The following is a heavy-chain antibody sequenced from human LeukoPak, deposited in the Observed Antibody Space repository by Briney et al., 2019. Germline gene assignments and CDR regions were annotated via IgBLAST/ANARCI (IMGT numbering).Heavy chain of an antibody. CDR3: AGGVYCSSTSCSGFDY. CDR1: GGSFSGYY. V-gene: IGHV4-34*01. D-gene: IGHD2-2*01. Sequence: SETLSVTCAVYGGSFSGYYWSWIRQPPGKGLEWIGEINHSGSTNYNPSLKSRVTISVDTSKNQFSLKLSSVTAADTAVYYCAGGVYCSSTSCSGFDYWGQGTLVTVSS. J-gene: IGHJ4*02. CDR2: INHSGST.